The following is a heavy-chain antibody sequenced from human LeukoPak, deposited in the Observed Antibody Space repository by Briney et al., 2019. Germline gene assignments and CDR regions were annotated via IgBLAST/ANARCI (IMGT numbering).Heavy chain of an antibody. CDR3: ARGGYYGSGNDFRFDP. D-gene: IGHD3-10*01. J-gene: IGHJ5*02. CDR2: INWNGGST. Sequence: PGGSLRLSCAASGFTFDDYGMSWVRQAPGKGLEWVSGINWNGGSTGYADSVKGRFTISRDNAKNSLYLQMNSLRAEDTAVYYCARGGYYGSGNDFRFDPWGQGTLVTVSS. CDR1: GFTFDDYG. V-gene: IGHV3-20*04.